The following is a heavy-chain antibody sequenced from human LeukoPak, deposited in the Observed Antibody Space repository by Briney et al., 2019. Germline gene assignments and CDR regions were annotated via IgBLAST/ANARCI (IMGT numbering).Heavy chain of an antibody. CDR3: AKGGKWDVTPFDY. CDR2: ISGGGGST. J-gene: IGHJ4*02. V-gene: IGHV3-23*01. D-gene: IGHD1-26*01. Sequence: GGSLRLSCAASGFTFTSYSMNWVRQAPGKGLEWVSTISGGGGSTYYADSVKGRFTISRDNSKNTLYLLVNSLRAEDTAVYYCAKGGKWDVTPFDYWGQGTLVTVSS. CDR1: GFTFTSYS.